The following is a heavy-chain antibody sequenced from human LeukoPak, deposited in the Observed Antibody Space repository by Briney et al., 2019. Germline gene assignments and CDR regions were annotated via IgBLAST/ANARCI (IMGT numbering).Heavy chain of an antibody. CDR3: ARVGSGGAWFDF. D-gene: IGHD6-19*01. J-gene: IGHJ4*02. V-gene: IGHV4-59*01. CDR1: GGSFSGYY. CDR2: VYATGTT. Sequence: SETLSLTCAVYGGSFSGYYWSWIRQPPGKGLEWIGYVYATGTTNYNPSLKTRATISIDTSKNQLSLTLTSVTAADTAVYYCARVGSGGAWFDFWGQGALVSVSS.